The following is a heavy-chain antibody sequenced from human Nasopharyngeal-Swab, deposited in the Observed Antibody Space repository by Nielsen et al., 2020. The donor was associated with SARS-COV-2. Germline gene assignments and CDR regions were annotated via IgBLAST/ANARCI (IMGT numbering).Heavy chain of an antibody. CDR3: ARDRGEDSSGFVDAFDI. CDR1: GFTFSNYW. Sequence: GESLKISCAASGFTFSNYWMSWVRQAPGKGLEWVANIAQDGSESHYVDSVKGRFTLSRDNAKNSLYLQMNSLRVEDTAVFYCARDRGEDSSGFVDAFDIWGQGTMVTVSS. J-gene: IGHJ3*02. D-gene: IGHD3-22*01. V-gene: IGHV3-7*01. CDR2: IAQDGSES.